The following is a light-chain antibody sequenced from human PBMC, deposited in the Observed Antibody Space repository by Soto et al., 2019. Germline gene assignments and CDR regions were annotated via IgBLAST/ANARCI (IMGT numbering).Light chain of an antibody. CDR3: TSYAGSNDFMV. CDR1: SSDVGGYNY. V-gene: IGLV2-8*01. Sequence: QSALTQPPSASGSPGQPVTISCTGTSSDVGGYNYVSWYQHLPGKAPKLMIYEVSKRPSGVPDRFSGSKSGNTASLTVSGLQAEDEADYYWTSYAGSNDFMVFGGGTKLTVL. J-gene: IGLJ2*01. CDR2: EVS.